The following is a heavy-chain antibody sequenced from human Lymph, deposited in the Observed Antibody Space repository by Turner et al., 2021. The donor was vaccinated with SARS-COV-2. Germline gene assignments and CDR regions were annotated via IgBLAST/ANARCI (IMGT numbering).Heavy chain of an antibody. Sequence: QVQRVQSGAEVKRLGSPVKFSGKASGGTFSSYAISWVRQAPGQGLEWMGGIIPILGTTNYAQKFQGRVTITADESTSTSYMELSSLKSADTAVYYCARNLGYDNSGFYYDYWGQGSLVTVSS. CDR3: ARNLGYDNSGFYYDY. CDR2: IIPILGTT. J-gene: IGHJ4*02. V-gene: IGHV1-69*01. D-gene: IGHD3-22*01. CDR1: GGTFSSYA.